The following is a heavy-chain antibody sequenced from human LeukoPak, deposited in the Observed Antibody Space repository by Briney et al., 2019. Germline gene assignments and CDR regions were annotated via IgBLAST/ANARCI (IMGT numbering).Heavy chain of an antibody. CDR2: INHSGST. CDR1: GRSFSGYY. Sequence: SETLSLTCAVYGRSFSGYYWSWIRQPPGKGLEWIGEINHSGSTNYNPSLKSRVTISVDTSKNQFSLKLTSVTAADTAVYYCARDLSLDYWGQGTLVTVSS. D-gene: IGHD5/OR15-5a*01. J-gene: IGHJ4*02. CDR3: ARDLSLDY. V-gene: IGHV4-34*01.